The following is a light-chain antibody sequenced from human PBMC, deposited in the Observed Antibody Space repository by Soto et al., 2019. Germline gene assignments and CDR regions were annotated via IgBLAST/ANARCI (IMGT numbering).Light chain of an antibody. CDR2: GAS. CDR3: QQYDSSPQT. J-gene: IGKJ1*01. Sequence: EIVLTQSPGTLSLSPGERATLSCMASQSVSSDLAWYQQKPGQAPRLLIYGASSRATGIPVRFSGSGSGTDFTLTISRLEPEDFAVYYCQQYDSSPQTFGQGTKVDIK. V-gene: IGKV3-20*01. CDR1: QSVSSD.